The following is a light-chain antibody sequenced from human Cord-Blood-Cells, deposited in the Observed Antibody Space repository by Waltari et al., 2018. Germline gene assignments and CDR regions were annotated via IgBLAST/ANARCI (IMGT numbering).Light chain of an antibody. CDR1: QNISSY. CDR3: QQSYSTPHS. J-gene: IGKJ2*03. CDR2: AAS. V-gene: IGKV1-39*01. Sequence: DIQMPQSPSSLSASVGDRVTITCRASQNISSYLNWYQQKPGKAPKLLIYAASSLQSGVASRFSGSGSGTDFTLTISSLQPEDSATYYCQQSYSTPHSFGQGTKLEIK.